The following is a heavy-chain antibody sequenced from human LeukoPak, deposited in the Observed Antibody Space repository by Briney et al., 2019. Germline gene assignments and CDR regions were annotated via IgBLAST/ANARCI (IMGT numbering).Heavy chain of an antibody. Sequence: SSVKLSCKASGGTFSSYAISWVRQAPGQGLEWMGGIIPIFGTANYAQKFQGRVTITADKSTSTAYMELSSLRSEDTAVYYCARGYCSSTSCYAFDIWGQGTMATVSS. V-gene: IGHV1-69*06. CDR1: GGTFSSYA. J-gene: IGHJ3*02. CDR3: ARGYCSSTSCYAFDI. CDR2: IIPIFGTA. D-gene: IGHD2-2*01.